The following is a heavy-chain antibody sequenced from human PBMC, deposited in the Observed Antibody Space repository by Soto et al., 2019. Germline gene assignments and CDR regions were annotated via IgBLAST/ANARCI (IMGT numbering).Heavy chain of an antibody. J-gene: IGHJ3*02. CDR1: GYSFTIYW. Sequence: PGESLKISCKGSGYSFTIYWIGWVLQMPGKGLEWMGIIYPGDSDTRYSPSFQGQVTISADKSISTAYLQWSSLKASDTAMYYCARGLGYSYGYPSDAFDIWGQGTMVTVSS. D-gene: IGHD5-18*01. CDR2: IYPGDSDT. V-gene: IGHV5-51*01. CDR3: ARGLGYSYGYPSDAFDI.